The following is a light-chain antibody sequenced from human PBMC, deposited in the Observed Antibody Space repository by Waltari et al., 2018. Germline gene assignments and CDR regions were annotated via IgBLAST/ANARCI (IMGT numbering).Light chain of an antibody. J-gene: IGKJ4*01. CDR3: QQYDSIVLT. CDR2: GVS. V-gene: IGKV3-20*01. CDR1: QSGSSIS. Sequence: EIVLTQSPGPLSLSPGERATLPCRASQSGSSISLSWYQQKAGQPPRLLIYGVSSRATGIPDRFSGSGSGTDFTLTISRLEPEDFAVYYCQQYDSIVLTFGGGTKVEI.